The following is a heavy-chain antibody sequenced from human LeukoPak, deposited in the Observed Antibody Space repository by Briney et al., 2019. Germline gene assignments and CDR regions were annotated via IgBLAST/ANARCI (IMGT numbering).Heavy chain of an antibody. CDR2: IIPIFGTA. CDR3: ARVQDSLLWFGESPPYGMDV. V-gene: IGHV1-69*13. J-gene: IGHJ6*02. D-gene: IGHD3-10*01. Sequence: GASVKVSCKASGGTSSSYAISWVRQAPGQGLEWMGGIIPIFGTANYAQKFQGRVTITADESTSTAYMELSSLRSEDTAVYYCARVQDSLLWFGESPPYGMDVWGQGTTVTVSS. CDR1: GGTSSSYA.